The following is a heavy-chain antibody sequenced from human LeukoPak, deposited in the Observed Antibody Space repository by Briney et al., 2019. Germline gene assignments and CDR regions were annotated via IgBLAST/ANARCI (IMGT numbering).Heavy chain of an antibody. Sequence: KSSETLSLTCAVYGGSFSGYYWSWIRQPPGKGLEWIGEIDHSGSTNYNPSLKSRVTISVDTSKNQFSLKLSSVTAADTAVYYCGYSYGYKDYYFDYWGQGTLVTVSS. CDR3: GYSYGYKDYYFDY. V-gene: IGHV4-34*01. CDR1: GGSFSGYY. CDR2: IDHSGST. D-gene: IGHD5-18*01. J-gene: IGHJ4*02.